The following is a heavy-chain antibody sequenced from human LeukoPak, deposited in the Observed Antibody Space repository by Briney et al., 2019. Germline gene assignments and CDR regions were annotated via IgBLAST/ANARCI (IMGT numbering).Heavy chain of an antibody. Sequence: SGGSLRLSCAASGFTFNTFEMNWVRQAPGKGLEWLSYVSGGGETKYYADSVKGRFTISRDNSKNSLYLQMNSLRAEDTAVYYCARDASGGDLPFDYWGQGTLVTV. CDR3: ARDASGGDLPFDY. CDR2: VSGGGETK. CDR1: GFTFNTFE. J-gene: IGHJ4*02. D-gene: IGHD2-21*02. V-gene: IGHV3-48*03.